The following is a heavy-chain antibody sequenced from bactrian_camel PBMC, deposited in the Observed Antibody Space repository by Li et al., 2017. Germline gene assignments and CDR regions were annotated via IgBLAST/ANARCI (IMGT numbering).Heavy chain of an antibody. CDR2: IDSDGST. CDR1: RPQPQDTASLYTFDSA. CDR3: AADWGLRCPDEYNY. J-gene: IGHJ4*01. V-gene: IGHV3S53*01. Sequence: HVQLVESGGGSVQAGGSLRLSCEASRPQPQDTASLYTFDSACMGWFRQALGKEPEGVAAIDSDGSTSYADSVKGRFTVSKDNAKNTLYLQMNSLKPEDIAMYYCAADWGLRCPDEYNYWGQGTQVTIS. D-gene: IGHD1*01.